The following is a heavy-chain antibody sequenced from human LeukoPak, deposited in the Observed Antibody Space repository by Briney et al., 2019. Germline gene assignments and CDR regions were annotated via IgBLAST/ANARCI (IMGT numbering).Heavy chain of an antibody. Sequence: PGGSLRLSCAASGFTFSSYAMSWVRQAPGKGLEWVSAISGSGGSTYYADSVKGRFTISRDNYKNTLYLQMNSLRAEDTAVYYCAKDLEPDDILTGCGAFDYWGQGTLVTVSS. V-gene: IGHV3-23*01. CDR2: ISGSGGST. CDR1: GFTFSSYA. CDR3: AKDLEPDDILTGCGAFDY. D-gene: IGHD3-9*01. J-gene: IGHJ4*02.